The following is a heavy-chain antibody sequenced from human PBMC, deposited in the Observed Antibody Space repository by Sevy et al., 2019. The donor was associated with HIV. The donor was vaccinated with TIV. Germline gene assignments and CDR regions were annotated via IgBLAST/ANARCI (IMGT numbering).Heavy chain of an antibody. D-gene: IGHD3-22*01. CDR2: IKQDGSEK. CDR3: ARKTYNSAWNLFYFDY. V-gene: IGHV3-7*01. CDR1: GVTFSAYW. J-gene: IGHJ4*02. Sequence: GGSLRLSCAASGVTFSAYWMSWVRRVPGKGLEWVANIKQDGSEKYYVDSVKGRFTISRDNAKNSLYLQMNSMRVEDTDVYYCARKTYNSAWNLFYFDYWGQGTLVTVSS.